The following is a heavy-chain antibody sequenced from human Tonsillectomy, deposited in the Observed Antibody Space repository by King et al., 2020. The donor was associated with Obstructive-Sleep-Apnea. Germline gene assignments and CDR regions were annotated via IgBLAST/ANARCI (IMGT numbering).Heavy chain of an antibody. Sequence: VQLVQSGGGVVQPGRSLRLSCAASGFTFSNYTMHWVRQAPGKGLEWVAVISYDGNNKYYADSVKDRFTISRDNSKNTRYLQMNSLRAEDTAVYYCARVPYYYDSSGYDYWGQGTLVTVSS. CDR2: ISYDGNNK. V-gene: IGHV3-30-3*01. D-gene: IGHD3-22*01. CDR1: GFTFSNYT. CDR3: ARVPYYYDSSGYDY. J-gene: IGHJ4*02.